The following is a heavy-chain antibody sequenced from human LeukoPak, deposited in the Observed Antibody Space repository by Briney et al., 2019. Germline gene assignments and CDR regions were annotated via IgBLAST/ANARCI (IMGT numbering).Heavy chain of an antibody. V-gene: IGHV1-2*06. CDR3: ARVYYDSSGYLLFDY. J-gene: IGHJ4*02. CDR2: INPNSGGT. D-gene: IGHD3-22*01. Sequence: ASVKVSCKASGYTFTGYYMHWVRQARGQGLEWMGRINPNSGGTNYAQKFQGRVTMTRDTSISTAYMELSRLRSDDTAVYYCARVYYDSSGYLLFDYWGQGTLVTVSS. CDR1: GYTFTGYY.